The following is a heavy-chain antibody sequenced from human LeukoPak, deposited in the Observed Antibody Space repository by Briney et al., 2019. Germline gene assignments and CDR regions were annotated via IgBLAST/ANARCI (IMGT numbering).Heavy chain of an antibody. Sequence: SETLSLTCAVYGGSFSGYYWSWIRQPPGKGLEWIGEINHSGSTNYNPSLKSRVTISVDTSKNQFSLKLSSVTAADTAVYYCARGNHSSGYYSFDYWGQGTLVTASS. D-gene: IGHD3-22*01. J-gene: IGHJ4*02. CDR3: ARGNHSSGYYSFDY. CDR2: INHSGST. CDR1: GGSFSGYY. V-gene: IGHV4-34*01.